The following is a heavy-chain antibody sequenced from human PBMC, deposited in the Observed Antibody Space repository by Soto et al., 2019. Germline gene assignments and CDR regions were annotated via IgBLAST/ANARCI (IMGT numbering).Heavy chain of an antibody. CDR2: MSSDGNKK. J-gene: IGHJ4*02. CDR3: AKDSYRGDIVLTPAPYGNDY. V-gene: IGHV3-30*18. CDR1: EFTFKSYG. Sequence: QVQLVESGGGVVQAGRSLRLSCVASEFTFKSYGVHWVRQAPGKGLAWVAVMSSDGNKKHYADSVRGRFTISRDNSKHTLYLQMHSLRTEDTAVYYCAKDSYRGDIVLTPAPYGNDYWGQGPLVTVSS. D-gene: IGHD2-2*01.